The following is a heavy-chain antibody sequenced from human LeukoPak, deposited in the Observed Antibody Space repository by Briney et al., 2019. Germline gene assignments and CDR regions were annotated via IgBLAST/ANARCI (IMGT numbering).Heavy chain of an antibody. CDR3: ARAGGYDFWSGYYTYYFDY. Sequence: SETLSLTCTVSGGSISTYYWSWIRQPAGKGLECIGRIYTSGTTYYNPSLKSRVTISVDTSTNQFSLKLSSVTAADTAVYYCARAGGYDFWSGYYTYYFDYWGQGTLVTVSS. D-gene: IGHD3-3*01. CDR2: IYTSGTT. CDR1: GGSISTYY. J-gene: IGHJ4*02. V-gene: IGHV4-4*07.